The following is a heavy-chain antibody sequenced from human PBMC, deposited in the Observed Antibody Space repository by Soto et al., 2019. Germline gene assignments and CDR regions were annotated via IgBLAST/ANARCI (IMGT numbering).Heavy chain of an antibody. CDR2: FYNAGST. Sequence: SETLSLTCTVSGGAIGIYSWNWIRQPPGKGLEWIGYFYNAGSTNYNPSLKSRVTISVGTSKNQFSLKLSSVTAADTAVYYCARGRIQLWYPFDYWGQGTLVTVSS. D-gene: IGHD5-18*01. V-gene: IGHV4-59*01. CDR1: GGAIGIYS. J-gene: IGHJ4*02. CDR3: ARGRIQLWYPFDY.